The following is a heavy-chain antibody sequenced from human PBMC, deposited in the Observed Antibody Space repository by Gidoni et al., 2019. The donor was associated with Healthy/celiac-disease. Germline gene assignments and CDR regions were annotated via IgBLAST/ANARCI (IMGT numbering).Heavy chain of an antibody. CDR1: GGTSSSYA. J-gene: IGHJ6*02. CDR2: IIPILGIA. CDR3: ARRITGTTRRDGMDV. Sequence: QVQLVQFGAEVKKSGSSVKVSCKASGGTSSSYAISWVRQAPGQGPEWMGRIIPILGIANCAQEFQGRVTITADKSTSTAYMELSSLRSEDTAVYYCARRITGTTRRDGMDVWGQGTTVTVSS. D-gene: IGHD1-7*01. V-gene: IGHV1-69*04.